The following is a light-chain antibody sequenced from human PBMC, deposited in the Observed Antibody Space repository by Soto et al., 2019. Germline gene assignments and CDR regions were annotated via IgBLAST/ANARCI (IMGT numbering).Light chain of an antibody. Sequence: QSVLTQPASVSGSPGQSITISCTGTSSDVGGFNYVSWNQQHPGKTPKLLIYEVRLRPTGVSDRFSGSKSGNTASLTISGLQAEDEADYYCSSYTSSSSGVFGTGTKLTVL. CDR3: SSYTSSSSGV. J-gene: IGLJ1*01. CDR1: SSDVGGFNY. V-gene: IGLV2-14*01. CDR2: EVR.